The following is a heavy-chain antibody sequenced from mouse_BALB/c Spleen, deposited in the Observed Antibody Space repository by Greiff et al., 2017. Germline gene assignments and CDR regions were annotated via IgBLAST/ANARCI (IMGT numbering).Heavy chain of an antibody. CDR1: GYSFTDYI. D-gene: IGHD1-1*01. V-gene: IGHV1-39*01. CDR2: INPYYGST. Sequence: EVQLQQTGPELVKPGASVKISCKASGYSFTDYIMLWVKQSHGKSLEWIGNINPYYGSTSYNLKFKGKATLTVDKSSSTAYMQLNSLTSEDSAVYYCARGDTTVAFDYWGQGTTLTVSS. CDR3: ARGDTTVAFDY. J-gene: IGHJ2*01.